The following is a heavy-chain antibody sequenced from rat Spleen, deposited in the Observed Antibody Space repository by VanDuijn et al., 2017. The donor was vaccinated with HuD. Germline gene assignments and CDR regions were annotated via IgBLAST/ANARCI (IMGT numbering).Heavy chain of an antibody. J-gene: IGHJ2*01. CDR3: TRDRILRSTGFDS. Sequence: EVQLVESGGGLVQPGRSLKLSCAASGFTFSYFGMAWVRQTPTKGLEWVASINPGGGNIYYRDSVKGRFTISRDNAKSTLYLQMDSLRSEDTATYYCTRDRILRSTGFDSWGQGVMVTVSS. V-gene: IGHV5S13*01. CDR1: GFTFSYFG. D-gene: IGHD1-6*01. CDR2: INPGGGNI.